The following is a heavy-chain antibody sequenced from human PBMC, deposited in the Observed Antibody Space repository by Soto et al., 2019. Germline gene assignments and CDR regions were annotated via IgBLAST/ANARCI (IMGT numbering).Heavy chain of an antibody. CDR2: IIPIFGTA. D-gene: IGHD5-12*01. CDR3: ARGGEWLRFGYGMDV. V-gene: IGHV1-69*06. Sequence: GXSVKVSCKASGGTFSSYAISWVRQAPVQGLEWMGGIIPIFGTANYAQKFQGRVTITADKSTSTAYMELSSLRSEDTAVYYCARGGEWLRFGYGMDVWGQGTTVTVSS. CDR1: GGTFSSYA. J-gene: IGHJ6*02.